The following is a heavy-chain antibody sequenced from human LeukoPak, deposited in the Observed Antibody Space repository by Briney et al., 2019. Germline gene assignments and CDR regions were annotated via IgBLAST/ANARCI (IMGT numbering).Heavy chain of an antibody. V-gene: IGHV3-30*03. CDR1: GFTFVNYG. CDR3: ARDPLDISRWTNAFDI. CDR2: ISYNGNQ. Sequence: GGSLRLSCAASGFTFVNYGFHWVRQAPVKALEWVAFISYNGNQKYGDSVKGRFTIYRDNSKNTLYLQVNGLRPEDTAVYYCARDPLDISRWTNAFDIWGQGTMVSVSS. D-gene: IGHD2-2*03. J-gene: IGHJ3*02.